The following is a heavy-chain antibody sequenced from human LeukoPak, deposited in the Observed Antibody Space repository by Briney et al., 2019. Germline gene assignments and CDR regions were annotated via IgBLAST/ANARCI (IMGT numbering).Heavy chain of an antibody. CDR3: AKSMYYYDSSGYYFFGSYDY. CDR2: ISGSGGST. D-gene: IGHD3-22*01. CDR1: GFTFSSYA. V-gene: IGHV3-23*01. Sequence: GGSLRLTCAASGFTFSSYAMSWVRQPPGKGLQWFFGISGSGGSTYYTASVKGRFTISRDNSKNTLYLQMNSLRAEDTAVYYCAKSMYYYDSSGYYFFGSYDYWGQGTLVTVSS. J-gene: IGHJ4*02.